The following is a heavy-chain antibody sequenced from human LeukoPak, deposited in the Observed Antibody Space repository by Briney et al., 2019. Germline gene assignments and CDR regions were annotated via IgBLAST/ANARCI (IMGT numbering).Heavy chain of an antibody. CDR3: ARGRGYDRTGYVYYFDF. Sequence: ASVKVSCKASGYSFTSYDINWVRQAPGQGFEWVGWMNPNSGNTGHAQELQGRVTMTRDTSMSTAYMELSSLRYEDTAVYYCARGRGYDRTGYVYYFDFWGQGTLVTVSS. CDR2: MNPNSGNT. D-gene: IGHD3-9*01. CDR1: GYSFTSYD. J-gene: IGHJ4*02. V-gene: IGHV1-8*01.